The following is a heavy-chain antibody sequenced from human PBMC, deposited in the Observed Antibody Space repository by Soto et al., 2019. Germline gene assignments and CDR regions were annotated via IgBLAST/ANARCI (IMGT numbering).Heavy chain of an antibody. V-gene: IGHV4-34*01. CDR3: ARGRSVAADRPGVAFDI. CDR1: GGSFSGYY. D-gene: IGHD6-25*01. J-gene: IGHJ3*02. CDR2: ISHSGST. Sequence: SQTLSLTWAVYGGSFSGYYWSWICQPPGKGLEWIGEISHSGSTNYNPSLKSRVTISVDRSKNQFSLKLNSVTAADTAVYYCARGRSVAADRPGVAFDIWGQGTMVTVSS.